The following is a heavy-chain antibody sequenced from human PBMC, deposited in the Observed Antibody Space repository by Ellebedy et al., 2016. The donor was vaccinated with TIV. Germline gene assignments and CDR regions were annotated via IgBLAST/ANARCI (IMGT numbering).Heavy chain of an antibody. V-gene: IGHV3-7*03. CDR1: GFSFSSYW. J-gene: IGHJ4*02. Sequence: GESLKISCAASGFSFSSYWMSWVRQAPGKGLEWVANIKQDGSEKYYVDSEKGRVTISRDNAKNSVYLQMNSLRAEDTAVYYCASGYSRGWYDYWGQGTLVTVSS. CDR2: IKQDGSEK. D-gene: IGHD6-19*01. CDR3: ASGYSRGWYDY.